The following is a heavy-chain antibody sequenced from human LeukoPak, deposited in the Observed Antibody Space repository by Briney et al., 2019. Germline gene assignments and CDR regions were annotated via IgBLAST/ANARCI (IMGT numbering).Heavy chain of an antibody. Sequence: SETLSLICAVYGGSFSGYYWSWIRQPPGKGLEWIGEINHSGSTNYNPSLKSRVTISVDTSKNQFSLKLSSVTAADTAVYYCARASLGGLHPWGQGTLVTVSS. CDR3: ARASLGGLHP. CDR1: GGSFSGYY. V-gene: IGHV4-34*01. D-gene: IGHD3-16*01. J-gene: IGHJ5*02. CDR2: INHSGST.